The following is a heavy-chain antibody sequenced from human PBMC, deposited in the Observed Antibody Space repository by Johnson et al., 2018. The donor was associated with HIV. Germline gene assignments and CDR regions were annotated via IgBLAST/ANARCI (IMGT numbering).Heavy chain of an antibody. CDR2: ISNDGSNK. CDR1: GFTLSYYG. J-gene: IGHJ3*02. D-gene: IGHD3-22*01. CDR3: ARPHYYDSSGYYPGMDHDAFDI. V-gene: IGHV3-30*03. Sequence: QVQLVESGGGVVQPGRSLRLSCLVSGFTLSYYGVHCVRQAPGKGLEWVAVISNDGSNKQYGESVKGGFTIPRDNSKKMVNLQMNRLRAEDTAVYYCARPHYYDSSGYYPGMDHDAFDIWSQGTMVTVSS.